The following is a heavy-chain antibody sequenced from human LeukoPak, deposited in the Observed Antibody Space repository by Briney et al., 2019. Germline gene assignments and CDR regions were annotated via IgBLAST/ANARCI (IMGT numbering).Heavy chain of an antibody. D-gene: IGHD1-14*01. V-gene: IGHV3-48*02. CDR3: ARFSGHDAFDI. Sequence: GGSLRLSCAASGFTFSSYSMNWVRQAPGKGLEWVSYISSSSTIYYADSVKGRFTISRDNAKNSLYLQMNSLRDEDTAVYYCARFSGHDAFDIWGQGTMVTVSS. J-gene: IGHJ3*02. CDR2: ISSSSTI. CDR1: GFTFSSYS.